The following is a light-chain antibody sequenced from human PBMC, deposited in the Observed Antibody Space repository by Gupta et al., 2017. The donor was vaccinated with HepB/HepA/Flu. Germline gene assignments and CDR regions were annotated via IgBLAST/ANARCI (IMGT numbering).Light chain of an antibody. CDR2: DAS. V-gene: IGKV3-11*01. J-gene: IGKJ2*01. CDR1: QSVSSY. CDR3: QQRINGPPEYT. Sequence: IVLTQSPATLSVSPGERATLSCRPSQSVSSYLAWYQQKPGQAPRLLIYDASNRATGIPARFSGSGAGADFTLTISSLEPEDSAVYYCQQRINGPPEYTFGQWTKLEIK.